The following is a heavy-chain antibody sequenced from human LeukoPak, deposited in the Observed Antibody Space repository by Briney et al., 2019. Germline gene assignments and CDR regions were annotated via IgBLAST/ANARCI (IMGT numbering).Heavy chain of an antibody. CDR3: AILPGDPFFMVRGVIIITRAAVDY. CDR2: INPNSGGT. D-gene: IGHD3-10*01. J-gene: IGHJ4*02. Sequence: GASVKVSCKASGYTFTGYYMHWVRQAPGQGLEWMGWINPNSGGTNYAQKFQGRVTMTRDTSISTAYMELSRLRSDDTAVYYCAILPGDPFFMVRGVIIITRAAVDYWGQGTLVTVSS. CDR1: GYTFTGYY. V-gene: IGHV1-2*02.